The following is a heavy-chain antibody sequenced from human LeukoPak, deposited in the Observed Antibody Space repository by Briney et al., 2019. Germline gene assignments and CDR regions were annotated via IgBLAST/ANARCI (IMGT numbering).Heavy chain of an antibody. Sequence: SETLSLTCAVYGGSFSGYYWSWIRQPPVKGLEWIGEINHSGSTNYNPSLKSRVTISVDTSKNQFSLKLSSVTAADTAVYYCAVLRRRGYYFDYWGQGTLVTVSS. CDR3: AVLRRRGYYFDY. CDR2: INHSGST. D-gene: IGHD3-10*01. CDR1: GGSFSGYY. V-gene: IGHV4-34*01. J-gene: IGHJ4*02.